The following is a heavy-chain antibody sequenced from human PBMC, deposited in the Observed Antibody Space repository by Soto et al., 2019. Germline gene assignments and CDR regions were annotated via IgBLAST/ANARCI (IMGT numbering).Heavy chain of an antibody. CDR3: ARDPASSTSPYYDY. D-gene: IGHD2-2*01. CDR2: INPNSGGT. J-gene: IGHJ4*02. Sequence: ASVKVSCKASGYTFTGYYMHWVRQAPGQGLGWMGWINPNSGGTNYAQKFQGWVTMTRDTSISTAYMELSRLRSDDTAVYYCARDPASSTSPYYDYWGQGTLVTVSS. V-gene: IGHV1-2*04. CDR1: GYTFTGYY.